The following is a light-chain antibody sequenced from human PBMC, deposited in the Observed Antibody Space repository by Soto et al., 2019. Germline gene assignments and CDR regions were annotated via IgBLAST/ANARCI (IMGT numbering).Light chain of an antibody. CDR2: GAS. V-gene: IGKV3-20*01. J-gene: IGKJ2*01. Sequence: EIVLTQSPGTLSFSPGERATLSCRSSQSVRSNYLAWYQQKPGQAPRLLTYGASSRATGIPERFSGSGSGTDFTLIISRLEPEDFAVYYCQQYGISPYTFGQGAKLEIK. CDR1: QSVRSNY. CDR3: QQYGISPYT.